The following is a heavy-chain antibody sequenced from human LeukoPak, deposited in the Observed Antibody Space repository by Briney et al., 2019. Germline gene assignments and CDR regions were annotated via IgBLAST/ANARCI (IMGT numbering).Heavy chain of an antibody. CDR3: ARDTSEDYGGNSDAFDI. D-gene: IGHD4-23*01. CDR2: IKQDGSEK. V-gene: IGHV3-7*01. CDR1: GFTFSSYW. Sequence: GGSLRLSCAASGFTFSSYWMSWVRQAPGKGLGWVANIKQDGSEKYYVDSVKGRFTISRDNAKDSLYLQMNSLRAEDTAVYYCARDTSEDYGGNSDAFDIWGQGTMVTVSS. J-gene: IGHJ3*02.